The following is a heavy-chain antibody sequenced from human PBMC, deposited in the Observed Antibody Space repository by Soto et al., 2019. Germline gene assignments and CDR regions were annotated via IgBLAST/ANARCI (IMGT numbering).Heavy chain of an antibody. CDR2: ISGSGHAT. J-gene: IGHJ4*02. CDR1: GFIFDNYA. Sequence: EVKLLESGGGLVPPGASARLSCITSGFIFDNYAMSWVRQSPGRGLEWVAAISGSGHATYYTQSVQGRFIISRDKSKKTVFLQMNNLRAEDTAVYYCAKGRYFASSGGCANYWGLGTLVTVSS. V-gene: IGHV3-23*01. CDR3: AKGRYFASSGGCANY. D-gene: IGHD3-22*01.